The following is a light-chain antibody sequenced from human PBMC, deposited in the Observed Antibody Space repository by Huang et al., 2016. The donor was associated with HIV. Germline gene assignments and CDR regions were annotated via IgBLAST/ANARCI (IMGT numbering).Light chain of an antibody. CDR3: QQYNNWPPWT. CDR1: QSVRCN. V-gene: IGKV3-15*01. CDR2: GAS. J-gene: IGKJ1*01. Sequence: EIVMTQSPATMSVSPGERATLSCRASQSVRCNLAWYQQKPGQAPRLLIYGASTRATGIPARFSCSGSGTEFTLTISSLQSEDFAVYYCQQYNNWPPWTFGQGTKVEIK.